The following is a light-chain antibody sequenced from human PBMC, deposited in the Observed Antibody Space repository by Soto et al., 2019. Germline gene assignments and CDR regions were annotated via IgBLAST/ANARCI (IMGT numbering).Light chain of an antibody. J-gene: IGKJ3*01. CDR3: QQYGYSLFT. CDR1: QSVSSSY. V-gene: IGKV3-20*01. Sequence: EIVLTQSPGTLSLSPGERATLSCRASQSVSSSYLTWYQQKPSQAPRLLIYGASGRATGIPDRFSGSGSGTDFTLTISRLEPEDFAVYYCQQYGYSLFTFGPGTKVDIK. CDR2: GAS.